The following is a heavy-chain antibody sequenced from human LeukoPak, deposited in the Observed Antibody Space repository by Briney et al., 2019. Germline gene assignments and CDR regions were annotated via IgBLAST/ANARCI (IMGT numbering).Heavy chain of an antibody. CDR1: GYTFTSYY. D-gene: IGHD7-27*01. Sequence: ALVKVSCKASGYTFTSYYMHWVRQAPGQGLEWMGTINPSGGSTTYAQRFQDRVTMTRDTSTSTVYMELSSLRSEDTAVYYCAGGRGINWGSFDYWGQGTLVTVSS. CDR3: AGGRGINWGSFDY. CDR2: INPSGGST. J-gene: IGHJ4*02. V-gene: IGHV1-46*01.